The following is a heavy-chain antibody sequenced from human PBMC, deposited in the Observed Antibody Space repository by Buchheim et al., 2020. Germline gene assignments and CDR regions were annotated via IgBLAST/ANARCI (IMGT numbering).Heavy chain of an antibody. CDR2: IKQDGSEK. CDR3: ARDWAMIVKRYYYGMDV. CDR1: GFTFSSYW. Sequence: EVQLVESGGGLVQPGGSLRLSCAASGFTFSSYWMSWVRQAPGKGLEWVANIKQDGSEKYYVDSVKGRFNISRDNAKNELYLQMNSLRAEDTAVYYCARDWAMIVKRYYYGMDVWGQGTT. J-gene: IGHJ6*02. V-gene: IGHV3-7*01. D-gene: IGHD3-22*01.